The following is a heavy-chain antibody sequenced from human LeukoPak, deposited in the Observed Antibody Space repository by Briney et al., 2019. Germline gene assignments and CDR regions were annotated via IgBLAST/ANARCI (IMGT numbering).Heavy chain of an antibody. J-gene: IGHJ6*02. CDR1: GGSISSYY. CDR2: IYNSGST. Sequence: SETLSLTCTVSGGSISSYYWSWIRQPPGKGLEWIGYIYNSGSTNYNPSLKSRVTISVDTSKNQFSLKLSSVTAADTAVYYCVGGLWGYYGSGTIYCYGMDVWGQGTTVTVSS. V-gene: IGHV4-59*01. D-gene: IGHD3-10*01. CDR3: VGGLWGYYGSGTIYCYGMDV.